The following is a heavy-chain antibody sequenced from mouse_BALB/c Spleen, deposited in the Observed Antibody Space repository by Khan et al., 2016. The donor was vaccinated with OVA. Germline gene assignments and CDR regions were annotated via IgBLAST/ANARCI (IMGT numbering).Heavy chain of an antibody. CDR3: ARAYYRYDGYYAMDY. V-gene: IGHV2-6-4*01. D-gene: IGHD2-14*01. J-gene: IGHJ4*01. CDR1: GFSLSRYI. CDR2: IWGGGGT. Sequence: QVQLKESGSGLVAPSQSLSITCTVSGFSLSRYIIHWVRQPPGKGLEWLGMIWGGGGTDYNSTLKSRLSITKDNSKSQVFLKMSGLQTDDTAMYYCARAYYRYDGYYAMDYWGQGTSVTVSS.